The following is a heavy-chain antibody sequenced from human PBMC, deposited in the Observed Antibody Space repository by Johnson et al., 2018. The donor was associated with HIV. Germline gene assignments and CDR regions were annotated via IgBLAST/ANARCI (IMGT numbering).Heavy chain of an antibody. Sequence: VQLVESGGGLVQPGGSLTLSCAASGFTFSSYAMNWVRQAPGKGLEWVSAISGSGGSTYSVDSVKGRFTISRDNSKNTLYLQMNSLRAEDTAVYYCAKGDRYNWNYVSAFDIWGQGTMVTVSS. D-gene: IGHD1-7*01. J-gene: IGHJ3*02. CDR1: GFTFSSYA. V-gene: IGHV3-23*04. CDR2: ISGSGGST. CDR3: AKGDRYNWNYVSAFDI.